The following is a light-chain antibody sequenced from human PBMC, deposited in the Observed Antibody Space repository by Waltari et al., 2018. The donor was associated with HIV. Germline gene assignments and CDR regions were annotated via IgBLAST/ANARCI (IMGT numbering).Light chain of an antibody. Sequence: QSVVTQTPSVSGTPGQRVTFSCSGSSTNTGRHDVYWYQHFPGTTPKDLINWNNRRPSGVPDRFSGSKSGTSASLAISGLRSEDEADYYCAVWDDSVSAWVFGGGTKLTVL. CDR1: STNTGRHD. CDR3: AVWDDSVSAWV. V-gene: IGLV1-47*01. J-gene: IGLJ3*02. CDR2: WNN.